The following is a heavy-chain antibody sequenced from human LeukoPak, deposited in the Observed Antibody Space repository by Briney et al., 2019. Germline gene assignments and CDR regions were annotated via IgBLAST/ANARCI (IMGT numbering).Heavy chain of an antibody. Sequence: GGSLRLSCAASGFTFSSYSMNWVRQAPGKGLEWVSSISSSSSYIYYADSVKGRFTISRDNAKNSLYLQMNSLRAEDTAVYYCARGPNSNWSGLDFWGQGTLRTVSA. CDR1: GFTFSSYS. J-gene: IGHJ4*02. CDR2: ISSSSSYI. D-gene: IGHD6-6*01. V-gene: IGHV3-21*01. CDR3: ARGPNSNWSGLDF.